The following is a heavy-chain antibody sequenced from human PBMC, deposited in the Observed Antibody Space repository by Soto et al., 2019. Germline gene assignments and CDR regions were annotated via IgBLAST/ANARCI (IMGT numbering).Heavy chain of an antibody. D-gene: IGHD6-19*01. V-gene: IGHV3-23*01. CDR3: AKGKTSGWYYFDY. J-gene: IGHJ4*02. CDR1: GFTFSNFA. CDR2: ISASGRDI. Sequence: GGSLRLSCAASGFTFSNFAMSWVRQAPGRGLEWVSGISASGRDIHYADSVKDRFTVPRDNSKNTLYLQMNSLRAEDTAIYYCAKGKTSGWYYFDYWGQGALVTVSS.